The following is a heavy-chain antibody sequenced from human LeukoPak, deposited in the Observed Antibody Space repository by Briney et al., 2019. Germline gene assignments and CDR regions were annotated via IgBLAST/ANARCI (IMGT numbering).Heavy chain of an antibody. CDR1: GFTFSSYE. V-gene: IGHV3-21*01. CDR3: ARDSEAS. D-gene: IGHD3-10*01. CDR2: ISSSSYI. Sequence: GGSLRLSCAASGFTFSSYETNWVRQAPGKGLEWVSSISSSSYIYYADSVKGRFTISRDNAKNSLYLQMNSLRAEDTAVYYCARDSEASWGQGTLVTVSS. J-gene: IGHJ4*02.